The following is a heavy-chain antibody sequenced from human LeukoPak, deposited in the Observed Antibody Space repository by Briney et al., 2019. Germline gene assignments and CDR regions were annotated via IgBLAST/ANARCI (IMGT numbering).Heavy chain of an antibody. CDR3: AKGGSYYTSSWFDP. CDR1: GFTFSDYA. Sequence: GGSLRLSCAASGFTFSDYAMCWVRQAPGKGLEWVSAISGVGGSTFYADSVKGRFTISRDNSKNTLYLQMNGLRAEDTAVYYCAKGGSYYTSSWFDPWGQGTLVTVSS. CDR2: ISGVGGST. V-gene: IGHV3-23*01. D-gene: IGHD3-10*01. J-gene: IGHJ5*02.